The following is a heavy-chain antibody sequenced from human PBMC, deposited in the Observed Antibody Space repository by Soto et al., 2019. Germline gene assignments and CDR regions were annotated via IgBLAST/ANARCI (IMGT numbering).Heavy chain of an antibody. CDR2: IIPIFGTA. J-gene: IGHJ6*02. CDR1: GGTFSSYA. CDR3: ARVQSAVVVAATPHLLAFMDV. V-gene: IGHV1-69*06. Sequence: GASVKVSCKASGGTFSSYAISWVRQVPGQGLEWMGGIIPIFGTANYAQKFQGRVTITADKSTSTAYMELSSLRSEDTAVYYCARVQSAVVVAATPHLLAFMDVWGQGTTVTVSS. D-gene: IGHD2-15*01.